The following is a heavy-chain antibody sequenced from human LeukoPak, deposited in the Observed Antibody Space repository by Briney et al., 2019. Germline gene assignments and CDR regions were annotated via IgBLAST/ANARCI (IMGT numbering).Heavy chain of an antibody. CDR3: ARCYDSSGYYSNSDAFDI. Sequence: PSETLSLTCAVYGGSFSGYYWSWIRQPPGKGLEWIGEINHSGSTNYNPSLKSRVTISVDTPKNQFSLKLSSVTAADTAVYYCARCYDSSGYYSNSDAFDIWGQGTMVTVSS. CDR1: GGSFSGYY. J-gene: IGHJ3*02. D-gene: IGHD3-22*01. CDR2: INHSGST. V-gene: IGHV4-34*01.